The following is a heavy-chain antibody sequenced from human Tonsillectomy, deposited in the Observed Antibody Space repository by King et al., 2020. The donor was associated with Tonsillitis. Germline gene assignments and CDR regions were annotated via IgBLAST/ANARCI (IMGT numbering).Heavy chain of an antibody. CDR1: GGSISSSSYY. J-gene: IGHJ5*02. Sequence: QLQESGPGLVKPSETLSLTCTVSGGSISSSSYYWGWIRQPPGKGLEWIGSIYYSGSTYYNPSLKSRVTISVDTSKNQFSLKLSSVTAADTAVYYCASHDPSPYNVLWFGTSPWGQGTLVTVSS. CDR3: ASHDPSPYNVLWFGTSP. V-gene: IGHV4-39*01. D-gene: IGHD3-10*01. CDR2: IYYSGST.